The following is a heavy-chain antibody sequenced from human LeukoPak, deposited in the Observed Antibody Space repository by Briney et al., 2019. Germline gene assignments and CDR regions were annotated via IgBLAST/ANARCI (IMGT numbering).Heavy chain of an antibody. CDR1: GYIFTSYW. CDR2: IYPGDCDT. D-gene: IGHD1-26*01. CDR3: ARLLAERGSYGLFDY. Sequence: GEALKISCKGSGYIFTSYWIGWVRQMPGKGLEWMGIIYPGDCDTRYSPAFQGQGTISALKSIRTAYLQWSSMKASDTAMYSCARLLAERGSYGLFDYWGQGTLVTVSS. V-gene: IGHV5-51*01. J-gene: IGHJ4*02.